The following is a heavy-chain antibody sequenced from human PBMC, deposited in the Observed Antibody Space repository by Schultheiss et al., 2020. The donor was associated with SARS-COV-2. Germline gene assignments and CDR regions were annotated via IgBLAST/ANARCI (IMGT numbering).Heavy chain of an antibody. J-gene: IGHJ5*02. CDR1: GVSISGNYY. D-gene: IGHD3-16*01. V-gene: IGHV4-61*02. CDR3: ARGFWGDWFDP. CDR2: VYASGSF. Sequence: QTLSLTCTVSGVSISGNYYWTWIRQPAGKGLEWIGRVYASGSFKYNPSLKSRVTLSVDTSKNQFSLQLTSVTAADTAVYYCARGFWGDWFDPWGQGTLVTVSS.